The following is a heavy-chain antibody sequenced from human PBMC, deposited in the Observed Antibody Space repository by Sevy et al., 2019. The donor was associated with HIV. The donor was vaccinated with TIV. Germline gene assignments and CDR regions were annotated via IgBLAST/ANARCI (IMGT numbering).Heavy chain of an antibody. CDR3: ANDYPTNYYYYGMDV. J-gene: IGHJ6*02. CDR1: GFTFSSYA. CDR2: ISGSGGGT. V-gene: IGHV3-23*01. Sequence: GGSLRLSCAASGFTFSSYAMSWVRQAPGKGLEWVSAISGSGGGTYYADSVKGRFTISRDNSKNTLYLQMNSLRAEDTAVYYCANDYPTNYYYYGMDVWGQGTTVTVSS.